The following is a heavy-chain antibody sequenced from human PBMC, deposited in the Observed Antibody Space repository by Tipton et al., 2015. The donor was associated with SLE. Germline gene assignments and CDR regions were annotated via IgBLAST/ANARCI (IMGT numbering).Heavy chain of an antibody. CDR1: GDSVTSGNYY. V-gene: IGHV4-61*01. J-gene: IGHJ3*02. CDR2: VFYSGNT. Sequence: TLSLTCIVSGDSVTSGNYYWNWIRQSPGKGLEWIGYVFYSGNTKYNPALKRRVEISLDTSKNEVSLRMSSTTAADTAVYFCARASPGFRTGEYNDAFDIWGPGTEVTVSS. D-gene: IGHD3/OR15-3a*01. CDR3: ARASPGFRTGEYNDAFDI.